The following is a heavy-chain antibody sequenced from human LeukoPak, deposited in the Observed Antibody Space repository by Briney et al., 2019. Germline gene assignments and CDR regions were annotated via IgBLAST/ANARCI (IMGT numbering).Heavy chain of an antibody. D-gene: IGHD3-9*01. Sequence: SETLSLTCTVSGYSISSGYYWGWIRQPPGKGLEWIGSIYHSGSTYYNPSLKSRVTISVDTSKNQFSLKLSSVTAADTAVYYCARDWAYDILTGDDYWGQGTLVTVSS. CDR3: ARDWAYDILTGDDY. V-gene: IGHV4-38-2*02. CDR2: IYHSGST. CDR1: GYSISSGYY. J-gene: IGHJ4*02.